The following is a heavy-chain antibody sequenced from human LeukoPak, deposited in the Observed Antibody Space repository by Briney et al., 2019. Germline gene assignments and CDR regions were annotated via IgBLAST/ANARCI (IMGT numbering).Heavy chain of an antibody. CDR2: IYYRGRT. V-gene: IGHV4-39*01. CDR1: GGSISSSSYY. D-gene: IGHD2-2*01. Sequence: SETLSLTCTVSGGSISSSSYYWGWIRQSPGRGLEWIGNIYYRGRTDYDPSLKSRVTISVDTSKNQFSLKPNSVTAADTTVYYCARLSCTTTSCHFDYWGQGTLVTVSS. J-gene: IGHJ4*02. CDR3: ARLSCTTTSCHFDY.